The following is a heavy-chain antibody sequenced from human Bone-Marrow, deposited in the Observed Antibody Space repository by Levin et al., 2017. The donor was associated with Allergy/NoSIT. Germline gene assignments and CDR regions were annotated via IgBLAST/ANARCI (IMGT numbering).Heavy chain of an antibody. CDR3: ARGPLRDYYYYYMDV. Sequence: GESLKISCAASGFTFSSYSMNWVRQAPGKGLKWVSYISSSSSTIYYADSVKGRFTISRDSAKNSLYLQMNSLRDEDTAVYYCARGPLRDYYYYYMDVWGKGTTVTVSS. CDR2: ISSSSSTI. V-gene: IGHV3-48*02. D-gene: IGHD4-17*01. J-gene: IGHJ6*03. CDR1: GFTFSSYS.